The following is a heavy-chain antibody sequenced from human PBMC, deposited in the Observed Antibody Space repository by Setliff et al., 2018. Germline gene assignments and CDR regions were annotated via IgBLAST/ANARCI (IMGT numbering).Heavy chain of an antibody. J-gene: IGHJ4*02. CDR1: GGSMTSYY. CDR3: ARGDSSGNNYPVLDY. CDR2: IYSKGSM. V-gene: IGHV4-4*07. D-gene: IGHD5-18*01. Sequence: SETLSLTCTVSGGSMTSYYWTWIRQSAGKGLEWLGQIYSKGSMNYNPSLKSRVTIPADSSKSQFFLRLTSVTAADTAIYYCARGDSSGNNYPVLDYWGQGTLVTVSS.